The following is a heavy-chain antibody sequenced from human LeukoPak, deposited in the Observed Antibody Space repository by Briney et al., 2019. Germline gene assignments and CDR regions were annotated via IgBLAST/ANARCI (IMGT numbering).Heavy chain of an antibody. CDR3: ARGGDPQLGNNWFDP. CDR2: MNPNSGNT. CDR1: GYTFTSYD. Sequence: ASVKVSCKASGYTFTSYDINWVRQATGQGLEWMGWMNPNSGNTGYAQKFLGRVTITRNNSISTAYMELSSLRSEDTAVYYCARGGDPQLGNNWFDPWGQGTLVTVSS. V-gene: IGHV1-8*03. D-gene: IGHD3-10*01. J-gene: IGHJ5*02.